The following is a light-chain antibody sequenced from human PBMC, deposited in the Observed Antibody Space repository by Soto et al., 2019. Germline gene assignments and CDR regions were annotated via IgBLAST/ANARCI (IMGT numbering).Light chain of an antibody. CDR3: SSYTSSSLYV. Sequence: QSALTQPASVSGSPGQSITISCTGTSSDVGGYNSVSWYQQHPGKAPKLMIYEVSNRPSGVSNRFSGSKSGNTASLTISGLQAEDEAEYYCSSYTSSSLYVFGPGTKLTVL. CDR1: SSDVGGYNS. CDR2: EVS. V-gene: IGLV2-14*01. J-gene: IGLJ1*01.